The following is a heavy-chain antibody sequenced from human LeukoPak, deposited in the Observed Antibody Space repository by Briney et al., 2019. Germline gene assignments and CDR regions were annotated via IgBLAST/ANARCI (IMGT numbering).Heavy chain of an antibody. V-gene: IGHV3-48*01. D-gene: IGHD6-25*01. CDR3: ARDPQRGPPDYFDH. CDR2: ISSSGTTI. Sequence: GGSLRLSCAASGFTFSSYSMNWVRQAPGKGLEWVSYISSSGTTIYYADSVKGRFTISRDDSKSTLYLEMNSLRPEDTATYYCARDPQRGPPDYFDHWGQGTLVTVSS. CDR1: GFTFSSYS. J-gene: IGHJ4*02.